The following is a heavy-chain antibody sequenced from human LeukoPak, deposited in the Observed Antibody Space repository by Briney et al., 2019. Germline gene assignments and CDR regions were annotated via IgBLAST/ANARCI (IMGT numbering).Heavy chain of an antibody. CDR1: GFTFSSYA. Sequence: GGSLRLSCAASGFTFSSYAMHWVRQAPGKGLEWVTVLSYDGSKEYYADSVKGRFTISRDNSKNTLYLQMNSLRAEDTAVYYCARDVGSVGCGSTRCYTGTTEMDYWGQGTLVTVSS. D-gene: IGHD2-2*02. J-gene: IGHJ4*02. CDR2: LSYDGSKE. CDR3: ARDVGSVGCGSTRCYTGTTEMDY. V-gene: IGHV3-30-3*01.